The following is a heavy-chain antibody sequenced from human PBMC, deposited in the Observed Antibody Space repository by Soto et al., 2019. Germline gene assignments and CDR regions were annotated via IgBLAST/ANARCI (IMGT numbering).Heavy chain of an antibody. CDR2: ISWNSGII. CDR3: AKDYYSDSNGSHFDH. D-gene: IGHD3-22*01. CDR1: GFRFDGYA. Sequence: EVPLVESGGGLVQPGRSLRLSCAVSGFRFDGYAMHWVRQAPGKGLEWVSGISWNSGIIGYADSVKGRFTISRDNAENSLYLHMNSLRVEDTALYYCAKDYYSDSNGSHFDHWGQGTQVTVSS. J-gene: IGHJ4*02. V-gene: IGHV3-9*01.